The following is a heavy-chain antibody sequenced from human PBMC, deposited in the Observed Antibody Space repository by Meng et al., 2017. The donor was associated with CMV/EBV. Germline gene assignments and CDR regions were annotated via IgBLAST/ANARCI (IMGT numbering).Heavy chain of an antibody. D-gene: IGHD3-3*01. V-gene: IGHV3-30*04. J-gene: IGHJ6*02. Sequence: GESLKISCAASGFTFSSYAMHWVRQAPGKGLEWVAVISYDGSNKYYADSVEGRFTISRDNSKNTLYLQMNSLRAEDTAVYYCAREGLRTIFDRTYYYYGMDVWGQGTTVTVSS. CDR1: GFTFSSYA. CDR3: AREGLRTIFDRTYYYYGMDV. CDR2: ISYDGSNK.